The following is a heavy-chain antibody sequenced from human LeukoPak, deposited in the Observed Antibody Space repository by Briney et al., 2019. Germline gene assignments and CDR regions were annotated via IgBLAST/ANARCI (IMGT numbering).Heavy chain of an antibody. Sequence: ASVTVSCKAFGYSFTGYYLHWVRQAPRQGLEWMGWVNPKTGGTNYARKFQGRVTITRDTSINTVNMELSRLTSDDTALYYCAREFSSKLEWLAYVTGNDAFDVWSQGTMITVS. D-gene: IGHD3-3*01. V-gene: IGHV1-2*02. CDR1: GYSFTGYY. J-gene: IGHJ3*01. CDR2: VNPKTGGT. CDR3: AREFSSKLEWLAYVTGNDAFDV.